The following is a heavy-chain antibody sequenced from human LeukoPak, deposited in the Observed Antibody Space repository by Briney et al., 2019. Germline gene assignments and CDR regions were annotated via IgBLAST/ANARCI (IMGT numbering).Heavy chain of an antibody. V-gene: IGHV3-23*01. D-gene: IGHD4-17*01. Sequence: GGSLRLSCAASGFTFSSYAMSWVRQAPGKGLEWDSAISGSGGGTYYADSVKGRFTISRDNSKNTLYVQMNSLRAEDTAVYYCAIGHDYGDYVPGYYWGQGTLVTVSS. J-gene: IGHJ4*02. CDR2: ISGSGGGT. CDR1: GFTFSSYA. CDR3: AIGHDYGDYVPGYY.